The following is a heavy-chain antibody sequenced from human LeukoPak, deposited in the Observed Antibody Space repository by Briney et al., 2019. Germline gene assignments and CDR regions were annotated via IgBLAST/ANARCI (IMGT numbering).Heavy chain of an antibody. CDR2: ISYDGSNK. V-gene: IGHV3-30*03. CDR3: ARDHYYGSGSSSESLDY. D-gene: IGHD3-10*01. CDR1: GFTFSSYG. Sequence: PGRSLRLSCAASGFTFSSYGMHWVRQAPGKGLEWVAVISYDGSNKYYADSVKGRFTISRDNSKNTLYLQMNSLRAEDTAVYYCARDHYYGSGSSSESLDYWGQGTLVTVSS. J-gene: IGHJ4*02.